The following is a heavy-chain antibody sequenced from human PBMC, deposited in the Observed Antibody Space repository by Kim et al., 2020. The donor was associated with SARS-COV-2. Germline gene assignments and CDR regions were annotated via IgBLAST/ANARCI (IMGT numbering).Heavy chain of an antibody. CDR2: INAGNGNT. J-gene: IGHJ4*02. D-gene: IGHD1-26*01. CDR1: GYTFTSYA. V-gene: IGHV1-3*01. Sequence: ASVKVSCKASGYTFTSYAMHWVRQAPGQRLEWMGWINAGNGNTKYSQKFQGRVTITRDTSASTAYMELSSLRSEDTAVYYCARGPRSGSYYTPLGYWGQGTLVTVSS. CDR3: ARGPRSGSYYTPLGY.